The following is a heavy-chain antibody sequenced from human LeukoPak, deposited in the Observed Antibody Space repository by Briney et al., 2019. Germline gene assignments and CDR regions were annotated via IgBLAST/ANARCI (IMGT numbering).Heavy chain of an antibody. J-gene: IGHJ5*02. CDR1: GDTVSSNSVA. D-gene: IGHD1-14*01. CDR3: ARWNHGFHGFNP. Sequence: SQTLSLTCAIPGDTVSSNSVAWNWIRQSPSRGLEWLGRTYYMSKWYNDYAVSVRSRITINPDTSKNQFSLQLNSVTPEDTAVYYCARWNHGFHGFNPWGQGTLVTVPS. CDR2: TYYMSKWYN. V-gene: IGHV6-1*01.